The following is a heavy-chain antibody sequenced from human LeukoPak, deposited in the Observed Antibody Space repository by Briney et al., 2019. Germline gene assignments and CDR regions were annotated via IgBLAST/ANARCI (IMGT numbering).Heavy chain of an antibody. D-gene: IGHD3-3*01. J-gene: IGHJ4*02. Sequence: GGSLRLSCAASGFTFSSYAMSWVRQAPGKGLEWVSAISGSGGSTYYADSVKGRFTISRDNSKNTLYLQMNSLRAEDTAVYYCAKVGFFGVVTRYYFDYWGQGTLVTVSS. CDR2: ISGSGGST. CDR1: GFTFSSYA. V-gene: IGHV3-23*01. CDR3: AKVGFFGVVTRYYFDY.